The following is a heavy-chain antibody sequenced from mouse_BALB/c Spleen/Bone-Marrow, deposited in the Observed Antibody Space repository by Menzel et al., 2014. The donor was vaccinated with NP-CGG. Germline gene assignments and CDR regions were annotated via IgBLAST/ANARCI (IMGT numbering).Heavy chain of an antibody. D-gene: IGHD1-1*01. V-gene: IGHV1-74*01. J-gene: IGHJ3*01. Sequence: VQRVESGAELVRPGASVKLSCRTSGYTFTGYWMNWVKQRPEQGLEWIGRIDPYDSETHYNQKLKVKAILTVDKSSSTAYMQLSSLTSEDSAVYYCAYGSSFGFAHWGQGTLVTVSA. CDR2: IDPYDSET. CDR1: GYTFTGYW. CDR3: AYGSSFGFAH.